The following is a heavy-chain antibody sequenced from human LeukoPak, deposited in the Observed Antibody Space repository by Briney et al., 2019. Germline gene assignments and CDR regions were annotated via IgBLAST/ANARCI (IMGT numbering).Heavy chain of an antibody. D-gene: IGHD3-10*01. CDR2: IIPILGIA. CDR1: GGTFSSYA. CDR3: ARLPVSGARLRGN. J-gene: IGHJ4*02. Sequence: SVKVSCKASGGTFSSYAISWVRQAPGQGLEWMGRIIPILGIANYAQKFQGRVTITADKSTSTAYMELSSLRSEDTAVYYCARLPVSGARLRGNWGQGTLVTVSS. V-gene: IGHV1-69*04.